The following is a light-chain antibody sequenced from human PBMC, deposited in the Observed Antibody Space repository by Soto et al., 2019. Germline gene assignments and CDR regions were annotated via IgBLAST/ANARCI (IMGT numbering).Light chain of an antibody. V-gene: IGKV3-11*01. CDR2: QTS. J-gene: IGKJ1*01. CDR1: QYINTR. CDR3: HQRQSWPRT. Sequence: ESVLTQPPATLSSFPGDRVTLSCRASQYINTRLAWYQHRPGQAPRLLIYQTSIRAAGIPARFSASGTGTDFTLTISDVQPEDFAVYYCHQRQSWPRTFGQGTKVDIK.